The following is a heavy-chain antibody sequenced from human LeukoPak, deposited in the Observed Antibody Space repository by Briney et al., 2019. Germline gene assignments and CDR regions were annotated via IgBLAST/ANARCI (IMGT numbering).Heavy chain of an antibody. CDR1: GGSFSGYY. CDR2: INHSGRT. CDR3: ARVGYSYGRKTDY. V-gene: IGHV4-34*01. Sequence: SETLSLTCAVYGGSFSGYYWNWFRQPPGKGLEWIGEINHSGRTNYSPSLKNRATISLDTSKTQLSLKVTSVTAADTAVYYCARVGYSYGRKTDYWGQGTLVTVSS. J-gene: IGHJ4*02. D-gene: IGHD5-18*01.